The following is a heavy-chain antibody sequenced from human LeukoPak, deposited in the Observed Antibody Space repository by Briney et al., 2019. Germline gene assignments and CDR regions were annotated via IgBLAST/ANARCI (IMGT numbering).Heavy chain of an antibody. CDR1: GGSISSSSYY. CDR2: IYYSGST. D-gene: IGHD2-15*01. Sequence: SETLSLTCTVSGGSISSSSYYWGWIRQPPGKGLEWIGSIYYSGSTYYNPSLKSRVTISVDTSKNQFSLKLSSVTAADTAVYYCARHEVVAATSSYWYFDPWGRGTLVTVSS. CDR3: ARHEVVAATSSYWYFDP. J-gene: IGHJ2*01. V-gene: IGHV4-39*01.